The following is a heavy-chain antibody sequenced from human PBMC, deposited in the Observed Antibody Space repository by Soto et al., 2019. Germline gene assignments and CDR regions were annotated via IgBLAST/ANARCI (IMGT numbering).Heavy chain of an antibody. J-gene: IGHJ4*02. D-gene: IGHD2-15*01. CDR3: ASFCSGGSCYSGGSDY. CDR1: GGSISSSSYY. CDR2: IYYSGST. Sequence: SETLSLTCTVSGGSISSSSYYWGWIRQPPGKGLEWIGSIYYSGSTYYNPSLKSRVPISVDTSKNQFSLKLASVTAADTAVYYCASFCSGGSCYSGGSDYWGQGTLVTVSS. V-gene: IGHV4-39*01.